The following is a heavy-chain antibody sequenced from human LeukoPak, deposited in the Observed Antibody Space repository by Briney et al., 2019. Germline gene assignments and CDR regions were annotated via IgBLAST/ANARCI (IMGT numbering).Heavy chain of an antibody. D-gene: IGHD1-14*01. CDR1: GFTFTNYW. V-gene: IGHV3-74*01. CDR2: INNDGSSI. CDR3: VRDRPHNWFDP. J-gene: IGHJ5*02. Sequence: GSLRLSCAASGFTFTNYWMHWVRQVPGKGLEWVSRINNDGSSITYADSVRGRFTTSRDNAKSMVYLQMNSLRPEDTAVYYCVRDRPHNWFDPWGQGTLVAVSA.